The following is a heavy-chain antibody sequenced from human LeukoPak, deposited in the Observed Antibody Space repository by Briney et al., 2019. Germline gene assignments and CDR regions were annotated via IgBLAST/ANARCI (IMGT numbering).Heavy chain of an antibody. CDR2: IYDCGST. J-gene: IGHJ3*02. V-gene: IGHV3-53*01. D-gene: IGHD3-9*01. CDR3: ARDNYILTGYYNAFDI. CDR1: GSTVSSYF. Sequence: GGSLRLSCAASGSTVSSYFMSWVRQAPGKGLEWVSVIYDCGSTDYADSVKGRFTISRDNSKSTLYLQMNSLRAEDTAVYYCARDNYILTGYYNAFDIWGQGTQVTVSS.